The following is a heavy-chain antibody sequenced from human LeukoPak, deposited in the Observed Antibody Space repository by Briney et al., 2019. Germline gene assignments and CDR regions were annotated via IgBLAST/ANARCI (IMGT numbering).Heavy chain of an antibody. CDR2: INHSGST. Sequence: SETLSLTCAVYGGSFSGYYWSWIRQPPGKGLEWIGEINHSGSTNYNPSLKSRVTISVDTSKNQFSLKLSSVTAADTAAYYCAIEYRWLVHWGQGTLVTVSS. D-gene: IGHD6-19*01. CDR1: GGSFSGYY. J-gene: IGHJ4*02. V-gene: IGHV4-34*01. CDR3: AIEYRWLVH.